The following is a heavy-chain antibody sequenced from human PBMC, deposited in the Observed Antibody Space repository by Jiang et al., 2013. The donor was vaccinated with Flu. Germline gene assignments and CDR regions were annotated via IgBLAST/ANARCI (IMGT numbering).Heavy chain of an antibody. J-gene: IGHJ4*02. CDR2: ISGSGGST. CDR3: AKVETYYYDSSGYLDY. V-gene: IGHV3-23*01. CDR1: GFTFSSYA. D-gene: IGHD3-22*01. Sequence: RLSCAASGFTFSSYAMSWVRQAPGKGLEWVSAISGSGGSTYYADSVKGRFTISRDNSKNTLYLQMNSLRAEDTAVYYCAKVETYYYDSSGYLDYWGQGTLVTVSS.